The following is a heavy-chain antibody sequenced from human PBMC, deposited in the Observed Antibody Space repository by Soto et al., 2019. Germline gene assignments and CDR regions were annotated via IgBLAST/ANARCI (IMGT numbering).Heavy chain of an antibody. D-gene: IGHD3-10*01. J-gene: IGHJ4*02. Sequence: ASVKVSCKASGGTFSSYAISWVRQAPGRGLEWMGGIIPIFGTANYAQKFQGRVTITADESTSTAYMELSSLRSEDTAVYYCARSVRWGVSTSPFDYWGQGTLVTVSS. CDR2: IIPIFGTA. CDR3: ARSVRWGVSTSPFDY. CDR1: GGTFSSYA. V-gene: IGHV1-69*13.